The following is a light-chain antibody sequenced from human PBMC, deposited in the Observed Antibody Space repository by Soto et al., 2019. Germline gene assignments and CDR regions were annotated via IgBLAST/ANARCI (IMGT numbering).Light chain of an antibody. Sequence: EIVLTQSPGTLSLSPGERATLSCRASQSVANNYLAWYQQKPGQAPRFLMYDASSRATGIPDRFCGSGSGTDFTLTISRLEPEYFALYYCEQYGSTPLTFGGGTKVEIK. V-gene: IGKV3-20*01. CDR1: QSVANNY. CDR3: EQYGSTPLT. CDR2: DAS. J-gene: IGKJ4*01.